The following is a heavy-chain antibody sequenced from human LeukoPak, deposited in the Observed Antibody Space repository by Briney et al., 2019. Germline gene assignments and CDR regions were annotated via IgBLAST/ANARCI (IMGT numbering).Heavy chain of an antibody. D-gene: IGHD2-2*01. V-gene: IGHV3-7*01. CDR2: IRQDGSET. CDR3: GRGCGRASCPYFFDS. Sequence: GGSLRLSCAASGFIFSTYWMSWVRQAPGKGLEWVATIRQDGSETHYVGSVRGRFTISRDNAKNSLYLQVNSLRAEDTAVYYCGRGCGRASCPYFFDSWGHGSLVPVSS. J-gene: IGHJ4*01. CDR1: GFIFSTYW.